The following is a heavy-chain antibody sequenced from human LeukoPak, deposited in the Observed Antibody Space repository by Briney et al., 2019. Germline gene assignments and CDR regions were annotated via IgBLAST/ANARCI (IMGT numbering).Heavy chain of an antibody. CDR3: ATDVPAVTIFGY. J-gene: IGHJ4*02. V-gene: IGHV3-74*01. D-gene: IGHD2-2*01. CDR2: INSDGSST. Sequence: GGSLRLSCAASGFTFSTYWMHWVRQAPGTGLVWVSLINSDGSSTNYADSVKGRFTISRDNAKNTLYLQMNSLRAEDTAVYYCATDVPAVTIFGYWGQGTLVTVSS. CDR1: GFTFSTYW.